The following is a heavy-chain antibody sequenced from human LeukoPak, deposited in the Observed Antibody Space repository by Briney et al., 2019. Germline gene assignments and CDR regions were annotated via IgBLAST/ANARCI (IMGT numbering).Heavy chain of an antibody. D-gene: IGHD6-13*01. CDR2: IYSGGST. V-gene: IGHV3-66*01. CDR1: GFTVSSNY. J-gene: IGHJ4*02. Sequence: GGSLRLSCAASGFTVSSNYMSWVRQAPGKGLEWVSVIYSGGSTYYADSVKGRFTISRDNSKNTLYLQMNSLRAEDTAVYYCARSSIAAEIDYWGQGTLVTVSS. CDR3: ARSSIAAEIDY.